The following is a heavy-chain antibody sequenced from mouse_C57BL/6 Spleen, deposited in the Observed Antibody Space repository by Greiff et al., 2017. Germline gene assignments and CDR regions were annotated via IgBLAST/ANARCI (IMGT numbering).Heavy chain of an antibody. CDR1: GFNITDYY. J-gene: IGHJ3*01. CDR3: TTRGYGSSSPFAY. V-gene: IGHV14-1*01. D-gene: IGHD1-1*01. CDR2: IDPEDGDT. Sequence: VQLQQSGAELVRPGASVTLSCTASGFNITDYYMHWVKQRPEQGLEWIGRIDPEDGDTEYAPQFQGKATMTADTSSNSAYLQLSSLSAEDTAVYYCTTRGYGSSSPFAYWGQGTLVTVSA.